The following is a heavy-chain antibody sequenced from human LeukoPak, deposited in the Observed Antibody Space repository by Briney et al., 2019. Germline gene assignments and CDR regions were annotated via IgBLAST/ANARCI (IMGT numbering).Heavy chain of an antibody. Sequence: SVKVSCKASGGTFSSYAISWVRQAPGQGLEWMGRIIPILGIANYAQKFQGRVTITADESTSTAYMELSSLRSEDTAVYYCASVLSGIAVAGSFDPWGQGTLVTVSS. CDR2: IIPILGIA. CDR1: GGTFSSYA. V-gene: IGHV1-69*04. D-gene: IGHD6-19*01. J-gene: IGHJ5*02. CDR3: ASVLSGIAVAGSFDP.